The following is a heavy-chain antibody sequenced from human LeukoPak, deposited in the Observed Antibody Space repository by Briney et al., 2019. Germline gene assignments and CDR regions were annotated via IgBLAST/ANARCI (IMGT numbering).Heavy chain of an antibody. Sequence: ASVKVSCKTSGYTYSSYGIGWVRQAPGQRPEYVGWITPYNANTNLAQKFQGRVTMTADTSTSTVYMELRSLRPDDTAMYYCARYRPTAATGFDYWGQGSLVTASS. D-gene: IGHD6-25*01. V-gene: IGHV1-18*01. CDR3: ARYRPTAATGFDY. J-gene: IGHJ4*02. CDR1: GYTYSSYG. CDR2: ITPYNANT.